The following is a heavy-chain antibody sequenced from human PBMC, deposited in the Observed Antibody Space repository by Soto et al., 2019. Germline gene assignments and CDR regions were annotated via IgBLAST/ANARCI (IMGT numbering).Heavy chain of an antibody. Sequence: PSQTLSLTCAISGDSVSSNSAAWNWIRHSPSRGLDWLGRTYYRSKWYNDYAVSVKSRITINPDTSNNKFSMQLNSVTPEDTAVYYCARGYGVGSSWYNWFDPWGQGTMVTLSS. CDR3: ARGYGVGSSWYNWFDP. J-gene: IGHJ5*02. V-gene: IGHV6-1*01. CDR1: GDSVSSNSAA. CDR2: TYYRSKWYN. D-gene: IGHD6-13*01.